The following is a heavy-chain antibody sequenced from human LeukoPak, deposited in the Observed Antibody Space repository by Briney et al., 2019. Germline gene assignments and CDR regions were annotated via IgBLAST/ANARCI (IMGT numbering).Heavy chain of an antibody. J-gene: IGHJ4*02. D-gene: IGHD6-6*01. CDR3: AKAGSYGSSPPFDY. Sequence: GGSLRLSCAASGFTLSSYAMSWVRQDPGKGLEWVAAISGSGGSTYYADSVKGRFTISRDNSKNTLYLQMNSLRAEDTAVYYCAKAGSYGSSPPFDYWGQGTLVTVSS. CDR2: ISGSGGST. V-gene: IGHV3-23*01. CDR1: GFTLSSYA.